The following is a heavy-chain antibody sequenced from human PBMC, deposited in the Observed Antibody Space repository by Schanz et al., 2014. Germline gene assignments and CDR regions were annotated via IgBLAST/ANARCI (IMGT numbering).Heavy chain of an antibody. V-gene: IGHV3-33*01. CDR1: GFTFRSYG. CDR2: ISYDGSSK. J-gene: IGHJ3*02. CDR3: ARGIITMVRGGDVGAFDI. D-gene: IGHD3-10*01. Sequence: QVQLVESGGGVVQPGRSLRLSCAASGFTFRSYGMHWVRQAPGKGLEWVALISYDGSSKNHADSVQGRFTIPRDNSKNALYLQMDSLRAEDTAVYYCARGIITMVRGGDVGAFDIWGQGTMGTVSS.